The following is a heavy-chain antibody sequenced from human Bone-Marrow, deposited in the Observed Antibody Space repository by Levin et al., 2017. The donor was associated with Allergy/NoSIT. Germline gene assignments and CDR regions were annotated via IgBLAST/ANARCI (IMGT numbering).Heavy chain of an antibody. J-gene: IGHJ4*02. Sequence: AGGSLRLSCAVPGFSVSDSDMTWVRQAPGKGLEWVSVIYDSGDRHYADSVRGRFSISRDSSMETIYLQMNNMREEDTAVYYCARRCSYCASFDNWGQGTLVTVSS. D-gene: IGHD3-10*01. V-gene: IGHV3-53*01. CDR1: GFSVSDSD. CDR3: ARRCSYCASFDN. CDR2: IYDSGDR.